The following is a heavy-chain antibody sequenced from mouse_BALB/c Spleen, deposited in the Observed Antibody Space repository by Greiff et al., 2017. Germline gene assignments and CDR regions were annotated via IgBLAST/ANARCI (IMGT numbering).Heavy chain of an antibody. V-gene: IGHV5-6*01. J-gene: IGHJ4*01. D-gene: IGHD1-1*01. CDR3: ARHPLITTVVGYYAMDY. CDR1: GFTFSSYG. Sequence: EVMLVESGGDLVKPGGSLKLSCAASGFTFSSYGMSWVRQTPDKRLEWVATISSGGSYTYYPDSVKGRFTISRDNAKNTLYLQMSSLKSEDTAMYYCARHPLITTVVGYYAMDYWGQGTSVTVSS. CDR2: ISSGGSYT.